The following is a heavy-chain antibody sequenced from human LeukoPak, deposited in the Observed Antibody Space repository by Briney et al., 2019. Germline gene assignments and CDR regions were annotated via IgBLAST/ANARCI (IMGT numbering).Heavy chain of an antibody. Sequence: GGSLRLSCAASGFTFDDYTMHWVRQAPGKGLEWVSLISWDGGSTHYADSVKGRFTISRDNSKNSLYLQMNSLRTEDTALYYCARWGSGYTYDAFDIWGQGTMVTVSS. V-gene: IGHV3-43*01. J-gene: IGHJ3*02. CDR1: GFTFDDYT. CDR2: ISWDGGST. CDR3: ARWGSGYTYDAFDI. D-gene: IGHD3-22*01.